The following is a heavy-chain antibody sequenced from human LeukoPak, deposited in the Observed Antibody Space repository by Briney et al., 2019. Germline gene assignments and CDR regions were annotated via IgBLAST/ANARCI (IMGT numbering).Heavy chain of an antibody. CDR3: ARALYYDTSGYYSDS. V-gene: IGHV5-51*01. D-gene: IGHD3-22*01. Sequence: GESLKISCKGSGYTFTNYWIGWVRQMPGKGLEWMGLIYPGDSETKYSPSFQGQVTISADKSITTAYLQWSSLKASDTAMYFCARALYYDTSGYYSDSWGQGTLVTVSS. CDR1: GYTFTNYW. J-gene: IGHJ4*02. CDR2: IYPGDSET.